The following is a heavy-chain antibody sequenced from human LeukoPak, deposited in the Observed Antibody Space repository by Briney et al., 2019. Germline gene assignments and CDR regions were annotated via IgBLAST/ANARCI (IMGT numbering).Heavy chain of an antibody. Sequence: GRSLRLSCAALGVTFSNYAMHWVRQSPGKGLEWVAVISNDGSDKHHADSVKGRFTVSRDNSKHTVYLQMDRLRVEDTAIYYCVREGTYFFASGSFQGYYFDNWGQGTLVTVSS. CDR2: ISNDGSDK. J-gene: IGHJ4*02. V-gene: IGHV3-30*03. D-gene: IGHD3-10*01. CDR1: GVTFSNYA. CDR3: VREGTYFFASGSFQGYYFDN.